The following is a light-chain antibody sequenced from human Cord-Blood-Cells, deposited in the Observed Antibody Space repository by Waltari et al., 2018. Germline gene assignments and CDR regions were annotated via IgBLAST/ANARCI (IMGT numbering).Light chain of an antibody. V-gene: IGLV2-11*01. CDR3: CSYAGSYTWV. J-gene: IGLJ3*02. CDR2: DVS. Sequence: QSALTQPRSVSGSPGQSVTIPCTATSLDVVGDNYVSWDQQHPGKAPKLMIYDVSKRPSGVPDRFSGSKSGNTASLTISGLQAEDEADYYCCSYAGSYTWVFGGGTKLTVL. CDR1: SLDVVGDNY.